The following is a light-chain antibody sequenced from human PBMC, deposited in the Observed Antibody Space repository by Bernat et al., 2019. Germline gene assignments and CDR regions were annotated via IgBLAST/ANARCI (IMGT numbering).Light chain of an antibody. CDR3: AAWDDGLSGPV. CDR1: SSNIGSNY. J-gene: IGLJ3*02. Sequence: QSVLTQPPSASGTPGQRVTISCSGSSSNIGSNYVYWYQQLPGTAPKLLFYGNNQRPSGVPDRFSGSKSGTSASLAISGLRSEDEAGYYCAAWDDGLSGPVFGGGTKLTVL. CDR2: GNN. V-gene: IGLV1-47*02.